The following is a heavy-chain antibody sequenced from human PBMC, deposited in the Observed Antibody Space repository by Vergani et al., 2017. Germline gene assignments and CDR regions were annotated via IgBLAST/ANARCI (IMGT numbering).Heavy chain of an antibody. J-gene: IGHJ6*02. Sequence: QVQLQESGPGLVRPSQTLSLTCTVSGGSISSGSYYWSCFRQPAGKGLEWIGRFYTGGGNSYNPSLKSRVTISVDTSKNQFSLQLSSVTAADTAVYYCAREPLYSTTWPFLLLDMDVWGQGTTVTVSS. V-gene: IGHV4-61*02. CDR1: GGSISSGSYY. D-gene: IGHD6-13*01. CDR2: FYTGGGN. CDR3: AREPLYSTTWPFLLLDMDV.